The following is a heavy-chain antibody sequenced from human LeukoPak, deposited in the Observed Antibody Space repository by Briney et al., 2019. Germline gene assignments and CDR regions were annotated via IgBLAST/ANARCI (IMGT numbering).Heavy chain of an antibody. Sequence: SETLSLTCTVSGGSLSSYYWSWIRQPPGKGLEWIGYIYSSGSTNYNPSLKSRVTISVDTSKNQFSLKLSSVTAADTAVYYCARLATSGSRGPFDYWGQGTLVTVSS. V-gene: IGHV4-4*09. CDR3: ARLATSGSRGPFDY. D-gene: IGHD3-10*01. CDR2: IYSSGST. J-gene: IGHJ4*02. CDR1: GGSLSSYY.